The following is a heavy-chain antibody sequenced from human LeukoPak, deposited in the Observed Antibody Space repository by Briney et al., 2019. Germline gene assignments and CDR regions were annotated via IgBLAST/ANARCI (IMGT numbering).Heavy chain of an antibody. CDR3: ARDNVRDSSSWYEGSDY. CDR1: GGTFSSYA. D-gene: IGHD6-13*01. J-gene: IGHJ4*02. CDR2: IIPILGIA. Sequence: SVKVSCKASGGTFSSYAISWVRQAPGQRLEWMGGIIPILGIANYAQKFQGRVTITADKSTSTAYMELSSLRSEDTAVYYCARDNVRDSSSWYEGSDYWGQGTLVTVSS. V-gene: IGHV1-69*10.